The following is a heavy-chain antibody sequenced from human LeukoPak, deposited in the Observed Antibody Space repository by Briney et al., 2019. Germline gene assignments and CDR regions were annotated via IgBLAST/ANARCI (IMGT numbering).Heavy chain of an antibody. D-gene: IGHD3-10*01. Sequence: GASVKVSCKASGYTFTSYDINWVRQASGQGPEWMGWMNPNSGNTGYGQKFQGRVTMTRSTSISTAYMELSSLRSADTAVYYCVRRGERGSDIWGQGTMVTVSS. J-gene: IGHJ3*02. CDR2: MNPNSGNT. CDR1: GYTFTSYD. V-gene: IGHV1-8*01. CDR3: VRRGERGSDI.